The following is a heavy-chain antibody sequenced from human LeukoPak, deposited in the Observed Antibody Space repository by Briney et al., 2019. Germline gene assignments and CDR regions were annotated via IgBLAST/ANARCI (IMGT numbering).Heavy chain of an antibody. Sequence: GGSLRLSCAASGFIFRNYGMHWVRQAPGKGLEWVAVICYDGNNQYYAHSVKGRFTISRDNSKNTLYLQMNSLRAEDTAVYYCARVRSVRIPREYFQHWGQGTLVTVSS. V-gene: IGHV3-33*01. J-gene: IGHJ1*01. CDR1: GFIFRNYG. CDR3: ARVRSVRIPREYFQH. CDR2: ICYDGNNQ. D-gene: IGHD2/OR15-2a*01.